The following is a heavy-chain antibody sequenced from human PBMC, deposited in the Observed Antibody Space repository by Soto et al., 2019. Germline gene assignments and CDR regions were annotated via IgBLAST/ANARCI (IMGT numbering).Heavy chain of an antibody. Sequence: EVQLLESGGGVVSPGGSLRLSCAASGFTFRNYAMSWVRQAPGKGLEWVSSILGGGDCSYYADSVKGRFTISRDNSKNTLYLRVDRLTAEDTAVYFCAKDNPVGATPGWFALWGQGTLVTVSS. V-gene: IGHV3-23*01. D-gene: IGHD1-26*01. CDR3: AKDNPVGATPGWFAL. J-gene: IGHJ5*02. CDR1: GFTFRNYA. CDR2: ILGGGDCS.